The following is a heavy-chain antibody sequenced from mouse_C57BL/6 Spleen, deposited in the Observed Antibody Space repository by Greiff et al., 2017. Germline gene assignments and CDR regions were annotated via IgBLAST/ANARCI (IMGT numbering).Heavy chain of an antibody. CDR3: ARTIGTVVSDWYFDV. J-gene: IGHJ1*03. CDR2: IYPGDGDT. V-gene: IGHV1-80*01. D-gene: IGHD1-1*01. Sequence: QVQLQQSGAELVKPGASVKISCKASGYAFSSYWMNWVKQRPGKGLEWIGQIYPGDGDTNYNGKFKGKATLTADKSSSTAYMQLSSLTSEDSAVYFGARTIGTVVSDWYFDVWGTGTTVTVSS. CDR1: GYAFSSYW.